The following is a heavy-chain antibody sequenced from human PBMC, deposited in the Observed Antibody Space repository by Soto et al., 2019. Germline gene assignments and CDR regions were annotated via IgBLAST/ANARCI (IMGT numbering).Heavy chain of an antibody. D-gene: IGHD5-18*01. Sequence: QVQLVQSGAEVKKPGASVKVSCKASGYSFTTYYMCWVRQVPGQGPEWMGIINPSGGSATYAQKFQGRATMTRDTSTSTVYMELSSLRSEDTAVYYCARGGYNHGNDYWGQGTLITVSS. J-gene: IGHJ4*02. CDR1: GYSFTTYY. CDR3: ARGGYNHGNDY. V-gene: IGHV1-46*01. CDR2: INPSGGSA.